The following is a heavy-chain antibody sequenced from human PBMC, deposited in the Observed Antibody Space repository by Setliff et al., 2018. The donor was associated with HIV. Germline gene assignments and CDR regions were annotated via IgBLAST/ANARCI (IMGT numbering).Heavy chain of an antibody. J-gene: IGHJ5*02. CDR2: VYHSGKT. Sequence: PSETLSLTCVVSGQFISDGYYWGWIRQPPGKGLEWIGSVYHSGKTYYNPSLKSRVTMSADTSKNQISLMLRSMTAADTAVYYCAKHDFGEGSCFDPWGQGSLVTVSS. V-gene: IGHV4-38-2*01. CDR1: GQFISDGYY. CDR3: AKHDFGEGSCFDP. D-gene: IGHD3-16*01.